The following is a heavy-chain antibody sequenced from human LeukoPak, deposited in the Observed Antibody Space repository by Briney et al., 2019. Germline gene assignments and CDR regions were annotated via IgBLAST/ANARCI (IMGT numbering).Heavy chain of an antibody. J-gene: IGHJ6*02. CDR1: GGSISSSSYY. V-gene: IGHV4-39*07. CDR3: ARTNLGYYYGMDV. D-gene: IGHD7-27*01. CDR2: IYHTRNT. Sequence: PSETLSLTCTVSGGSISSSSYYWGWIRQPPGKGLEWIASIYHTRNTYYNPSLKSRVTISPDTSKNQFSLKLSSVTAADTAVYYCARTNLGYYYGMDVWGQGTTVTVSS.